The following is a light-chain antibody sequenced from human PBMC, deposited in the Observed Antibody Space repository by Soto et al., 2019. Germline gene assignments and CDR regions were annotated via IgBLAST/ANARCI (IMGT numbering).Light chain of an antibody. CDR1: SSNIGTNY. Sequence: QSVLTQAPSASGTPGQRVTVSCSGSSSNIGTNYVYWYQQLPETAPSLLIYRNDQRPSGVPDRLSGSKSGTSASLAISGLRSEDEADYYCAAWDDSLSGWVFGGGTKVTVL. V-gene: IGLV1-47*01. CDR3: AAWDDSLSGWV. J-gene: IGLJ3*02. CDR2: RND.